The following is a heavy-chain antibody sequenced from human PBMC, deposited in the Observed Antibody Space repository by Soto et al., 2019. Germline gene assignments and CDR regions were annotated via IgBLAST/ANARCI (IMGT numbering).Heavy chain of an antibody. D-gene: IGHD4-4*01. J-gene: IGHJ4*02. CDR3: PRLGSLLQPIDY. CDR2: IFPRDSDT. V-gene: IGHV5-51*01. CDR1: GYTFTNYG. Sequence: PGESLKIACQTSGYTFTNYGIGWVRHMPGRGLEWMGLIFPRDSDTGYNSSFEGQVTISSDRSIATAYLQWTSLKASDTAIYFCPRLGSLLQPIDYWGQGTPGTVSS.